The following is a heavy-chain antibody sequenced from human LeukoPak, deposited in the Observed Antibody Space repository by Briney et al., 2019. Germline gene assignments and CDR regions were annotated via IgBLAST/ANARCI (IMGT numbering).Heavy chain of an antibody. D-gene: IGHD4-23*01. CDR1: GFTFSSYS. Sequence: GGSLRLSCAASGFTFSSYSMNWVRQAPGKGLEWVSSISSSSSYIYYADSVKGRFTISRDNAKNSLYLQMNSLRAEDTAVYYCARDNWSGGNHDDAFDIWGQGTMVTVSS. CDR2: ISSSSSYI. V-gene: IGHV3-21*04. J-gene: IGHJ3*02. CDR3: ARDNWSGGNHDDAFDI.